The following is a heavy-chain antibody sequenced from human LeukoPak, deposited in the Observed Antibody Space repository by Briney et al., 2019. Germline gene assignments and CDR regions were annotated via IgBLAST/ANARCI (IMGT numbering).Heavy chain of an antibody. Sequence: PGGSLRLSCAASGFSFSSYATSWVRQAPGTGLEWVSAISGSGADTYYADSVKGRFTISRDNTKDTLYLQMNTLRAEDTAVYYCAKNPSNFCFEGGCSFNYGGKGTLVTVSP. CDR3: AKNPSNFCFEGGCSFNY. CDR2: ISGSGADT. CDR1: GFSFSSYA. D-gene: IGHD2-8*01. J-gene: IGHJ4*02. V-gene: IGHV3-23*01.